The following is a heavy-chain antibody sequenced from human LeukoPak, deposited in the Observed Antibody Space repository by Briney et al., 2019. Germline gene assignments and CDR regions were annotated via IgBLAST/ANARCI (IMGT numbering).Heavy chain of an antibody. CDR2: IYYGESA. J-gene: IGHJ4*02. CDR1: GDSVSNYY. Sequence: SGTLSLTCTVSGDSVSNYYWSWIRQPPGKRLEWIGCIYYGESATYNPSLKSRVTISLDTSKNQFFLKLSSVTAADTAVYYCARKRSFDLWGQGTLVTVSS. V-gene: IGHV4-59*02. D-gene: IGHD3-9*01. CDR3: ARKRSFDL.